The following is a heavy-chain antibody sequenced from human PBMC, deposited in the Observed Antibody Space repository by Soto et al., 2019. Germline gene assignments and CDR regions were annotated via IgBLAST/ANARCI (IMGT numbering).Heavy chain of an antibody. D-gene: IGHD3-22*01. CDR2: IYYSGST. Sequence: PSETLSLTCTVSGGSISSSSYYWGWIRQPPGKGLEWIGSIYYSGSTYYNPSLKSRVTISVDTSKNQFSLKLSSVTAADTAVYYCARHTYDSSGYLLFPSSPFDYWGQGTLVTVSS. J-gene: IGHJ4*02. CDR3: ARHTYDSSGYLLFPSSPFDY. V-gene: IGHV4-39*01. CDR1: GGSISSSSYY.